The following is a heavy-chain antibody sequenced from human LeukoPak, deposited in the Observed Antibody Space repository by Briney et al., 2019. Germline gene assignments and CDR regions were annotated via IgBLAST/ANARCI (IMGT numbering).Heavy chain of an antibody. D-gene: IGHD3-10*01. V-gene: IGHV3-53*04. CDR2: IYSGGST. J-gene: IGHJ4*02. CDR1: GFTVSSNY. Sequence: GGSLRLSCAVSGFTVSSNYMSWVRQAPGKGLEWVSVIYSGGSTYYADSVKGRFTISRHNSKNTLYLQMNSLRAEDTAVYYCARSSVRGVITSLDYWGQGTLVTVSS. CDR3: ARSSVRGVITSLDY.